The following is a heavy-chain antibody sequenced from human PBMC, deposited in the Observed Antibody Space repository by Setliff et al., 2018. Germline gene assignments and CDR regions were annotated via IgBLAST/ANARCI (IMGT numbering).Heavy chain of an antibody. CDR1: GFTFSRSW. V-gene: IGHV3-33*08. CDR3: ARNWVTAQHYYYGMDV. Sequence: GGSLRLSCAASGFTFSRSWMHWVRQAPGKGLEWVALIWNDGSSKFYGDSVKGRFTISRDNSKNTLYLQMDSLRAEDTAVYYCARNWVTAQHYYYGMDVWGQGTTVTVSS. J-gene: IGHJ6*02. D-gene: IGHD2-21*02. CDR2: IWNDGSSK.